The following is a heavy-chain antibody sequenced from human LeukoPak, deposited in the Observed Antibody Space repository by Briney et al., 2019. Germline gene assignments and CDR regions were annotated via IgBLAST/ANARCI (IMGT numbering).Heavy chain of an antibody. V-gene: IGHV4-59*08. CDR2: IYYSGST. CDR3: ARASSGSYRYYYYYMDV. Sequence: PSETLSLTCTVSGGSISSYYWSWIRQPPGKGLEWIGYIYYSGSTNYNPSLKSRVTISVDTSKNQFSLKLSSVTAADTAVYYCARASSGSYRYYYYYMDVWGKGTTVTVSS. J-gene: IGHJ6*03. D-gene: IGHD1-26*01. CDR1: GGSISSYY.